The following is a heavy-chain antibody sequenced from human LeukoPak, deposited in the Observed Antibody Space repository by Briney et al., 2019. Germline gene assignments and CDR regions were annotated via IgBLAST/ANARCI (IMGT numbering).Heavy chain of an antibody. CDR3: AKDPVSGAVGVTASDY. CDR2: ISSGGDIM. CDR1: GLRFSDYY. D-gene: IGHD2-21*02. J-gene: IGHJ4*02. Sequence: GGSLRLSCAASGLRFSDYYVSWIRQAPGKGLQWVSYISSGGDIMHYADSVKGRFTISRDNSKNTLYLQMNSLRAEDTALYYCAKDPVSGAVGVTASDYWGQGTLVTVSS. V-gene: IGHV3-11*01.